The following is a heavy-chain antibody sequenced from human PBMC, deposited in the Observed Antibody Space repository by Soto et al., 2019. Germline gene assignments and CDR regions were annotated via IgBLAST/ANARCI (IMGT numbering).Heavy chain of an antibody. CDR2: IDPSDSYT. J-gene: IGHJ6*02. D-gene: IGHD2-2*01. Sequence: GESLKISFKGSGYSFTSYWISWVRQMPGKGLEWMGRIDPSDSYTNYSPSFQGHVTISADKSISTAYLQWSSLKASDTAMYYCARQGYCSSTSCSHGMDVWGQGTTVTVSS. V-gene: IGHV5-10-1*01. CDR3: ARQGYCSSTSCSHGMDV. CDR1: GYSFTSYW.